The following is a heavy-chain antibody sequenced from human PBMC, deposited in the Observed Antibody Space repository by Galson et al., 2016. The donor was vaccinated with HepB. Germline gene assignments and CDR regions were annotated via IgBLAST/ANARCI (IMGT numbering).Heavy chain of an antibody. V-gene: IGHV3-23*01. J-gene: IGHJ4*02. CDR3: ARLFGGYIDY. CDR1: GFTLSNYA. Sequence: SLRPSCAASGFTLSNYAMSWVRQAPGKGLEWVSDISGSGITTYYADSVKGRFTISRDNSKKTVYLQMSSLRAEDTAVYYCARLFGGYIDYWGQGTLVTVSS. D-gene: IGHD2-15*01. CDR2: ISGSGITT.